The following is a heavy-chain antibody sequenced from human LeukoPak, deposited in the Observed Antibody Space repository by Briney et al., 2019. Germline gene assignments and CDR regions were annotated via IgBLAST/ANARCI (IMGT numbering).Heavy chain of an antibody. Sequence: ASVKVSCTTSGHIFTVDSIHWVRQAPGQGLEWMGWIHLKGGGTYRAQKFQDRVTMTQGTSISTAYMELSSLRSEDTAVYYCARGRGYTFDPWGQGTPVTVSS. CDR2: IHLKGGGT. J-gene: IGHJ5*02. V-gene: IGHV1-2*02. CDR1: GHIFTVDS. CDR3: ARGRGYTFDP. D-gene: IGHD1-1*01.